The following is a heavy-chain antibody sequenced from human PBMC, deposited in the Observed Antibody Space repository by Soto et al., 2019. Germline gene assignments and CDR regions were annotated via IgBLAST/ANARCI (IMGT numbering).Heavy chain of an antibody. CDR3: ARDKDRQQLGGNYYYILDV. CDR1: GGTFRTSA. CDR2: IMPVFPTP. V-gene: IGHV1-69*12. Sequence: QVKLVQSGAEVKKPGSSVRVSCKTSGGTFRTSAISWVRQAPGQGLEWMGGIMPVFPTPDYAQKFQGRVTITADESTSTVYMELSSLRSDDTAVYYCARDKDRQQLGGNYYYILDVWGQGTTVTVSS. J-gene: IGHJ6*02. D-gene: IGHD3-3*02.